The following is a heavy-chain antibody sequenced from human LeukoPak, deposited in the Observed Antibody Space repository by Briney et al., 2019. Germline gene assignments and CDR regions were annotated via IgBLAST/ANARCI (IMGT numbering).Heavy chain of an antibody. CDR3: AKGIGWVYDY. D-gene: IGHD2-8*01. CDR1: GFTFSSYA. V-gene: IGHV3-23*01. CDR2: ISGSGDST. J-gene: IGHJ4*02. Sequence: GGSLRLSCAASGFTFSSYAMSWVRQTPGKGLEWVSGISGSGDSTYYADSVKGRFKIYRDNSKNTLYVQMNSLRAEDTAVYYCAKGIGWVYDYWGQGTLVTVSS.